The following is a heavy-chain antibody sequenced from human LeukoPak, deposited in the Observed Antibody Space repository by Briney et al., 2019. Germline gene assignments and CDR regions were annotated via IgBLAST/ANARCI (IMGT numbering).Heavy chain of an antibody. CDR3: VKSNNLGGDY. J-gene: IGHJ4*02. CDR2: ISGSGGGT. D-gene: IGHD1/OR15-1a*01. Sequence: GGSPRLSCAASGLTFRNYAMNWVRQAPGKGLEWVSSISGSGGGTFYADSVKGRFTISRDNSKKTVYLQMQSLRVEDTAVYYCVKSNNLGGDYWGQGTLVTVSS. CDR1: GLTFRNYA. V-gene: IGHV3-23*01.